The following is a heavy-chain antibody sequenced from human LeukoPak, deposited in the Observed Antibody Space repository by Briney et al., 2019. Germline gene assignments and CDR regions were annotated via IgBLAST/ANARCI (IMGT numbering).Heavy chain of an antibody. CDR1: GFTFSSYA. J-gene: IGHJ4*02. CDR3: AKEYKVQWLRFGYFDY. D-gene: IGHD5-12*01. CDR2: ISGSGGST. Sequence: GGSLRLSCAASGFTFSSYAMSWVLQAPRKGLEWVSAISGSGGSTYYADSVKGRFTISRDNSKNTLYLQMNSLRAEDTAVYYCAKEYKVQWLRFGYFDYWGQGTLVTVSS. V-gene: IGHV3-23*01.